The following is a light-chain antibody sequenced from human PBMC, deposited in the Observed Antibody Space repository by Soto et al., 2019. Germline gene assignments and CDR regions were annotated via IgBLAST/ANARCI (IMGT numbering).Light chain of an antibody. CDR3: QQYGSSLPWT. V-gene: IGKV3-20*01. CDR2: GAS. J-gene: IGKJ1*01. CDR1: QSVSSY. Sequence: KQSPATLSVSPGYRATMSCRASQSVSSYLAWYQQKPGQAPRLLIYGASSRATGIPDRFSGSGSGTDFTLTISRLEPEDFAVYYCQQYGSSLPWTFGQGTKVDIK.